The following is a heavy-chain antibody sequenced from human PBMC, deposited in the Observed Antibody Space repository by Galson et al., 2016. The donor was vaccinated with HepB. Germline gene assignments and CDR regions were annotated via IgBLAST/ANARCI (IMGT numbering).Heavy chain of an antibody. J-gene: IGHJ4*02. CDR2: ISRGGTYK. CDR1: GFTLSSYR. D-gene: IGHD1-26*01. V-gene: IGHV3-21*01. Sequence: SLRLSCAASGFTLSSYRINWVRQAPGKGLEWVSSISRGGTYKYYAVSVEGRFTISRDNSKNALYLQMHSLRVEDTAVYYCARGGSYLGPFDYWGQGTLVTVSS. CDR3: ARGGSYLGPFDY.